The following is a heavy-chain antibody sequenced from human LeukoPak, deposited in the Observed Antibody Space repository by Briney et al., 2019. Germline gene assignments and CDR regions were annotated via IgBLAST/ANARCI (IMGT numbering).Heavy chain of an antibody. CDR1: RFTFSSYA. Sequence: GGSLRLSCAAARFTFSSYAMTWVRQAPGKGLEWVSSISNSGGTTYYTDSVKGRFTISRDNSKNTLYLQMNSLRADDTAVYYCTRVSNQIVVAGGYWGQGTLVTVSS. J-gene: IGHJ4*02. CDR2: ISNSGGTT. CDR3: TRVSNQIVVAGGY. D-gene: IGHD3-22*01. V-gene: IGHV3-23*01.